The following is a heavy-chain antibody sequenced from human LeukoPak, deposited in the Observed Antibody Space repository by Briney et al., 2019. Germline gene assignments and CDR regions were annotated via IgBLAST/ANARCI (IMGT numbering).Heavy chain of an antibody. CDR3: AKVFQVGDRHYFDY. J-gene: IGHJ4*02. D-gene: IGHD3-16*01. Sequence: RPGGSLRLSCAASGFTFTSYGMHWVRQAPGKGLEWVAVISFDGSSKYYADSVKGRFTISRDNSKNTLYLQMNNLRTEDTAVYYCAKVFQVGDRHYFDYWGQGTLVTVSS. CDR1: GFTFTSYG. V-gene: IGHV3-30*18. CDR2: ISFDGSSK.